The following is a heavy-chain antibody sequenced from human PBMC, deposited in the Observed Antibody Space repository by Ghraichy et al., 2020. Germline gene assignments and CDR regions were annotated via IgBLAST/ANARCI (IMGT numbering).Heavy chain of an antibody. CDR2: IKQDGSEK. D-gene: IGHD3-22*01. J-gene: IGHJ4*02. CDR1: GFTFSSYW. V-gene: IGHV3-7*01. CDR3: ARPSYYYDSSGYYEWEDY. Sequence: GGSLRLSCAASGFTFSSYWMSWVRQAPGKGLEWVANIKQDGSEKYYVDSVKGRFTISRDNAKNSLYLQMNSLRAEDTAVYYCARPSYYYDSSGYYEWEDYWGQGTLVTVSS.